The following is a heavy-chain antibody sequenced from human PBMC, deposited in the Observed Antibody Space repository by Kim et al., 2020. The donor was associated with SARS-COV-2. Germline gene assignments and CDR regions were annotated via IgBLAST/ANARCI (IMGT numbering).Heavy chain of an antibody. D-gene: IGHD3-22*01. CDR1: GFTFSSYA. CDR2: ISYDGSNK. V-gene: IGHV3-30*04. Sequence: GGSLRLSCAASGFTFSSYAMHWVRQAPGKGLEWVAVISYDGSNKYYADSVKGRFTISRDNSKNTLYLQMKSLRAEDTAGYYCARQNYYDSSGYYYGPFD. J-gene: IGHJ3*02. CDR3: ARQNYYDSSGYYYGPFD.